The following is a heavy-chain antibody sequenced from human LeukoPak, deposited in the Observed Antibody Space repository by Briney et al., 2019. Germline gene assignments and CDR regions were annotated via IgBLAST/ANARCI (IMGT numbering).Heavy chain of an antibody. D-gene: IGHD5-18*01. CDR2: IYSGGST. V-gene: IGHV3-53*05. CDR1: GFTVSSNY. J-gene: IGHJ4*02. Sequence: GGSLRLSCAASGFTVSSNYMSWVRQAPGKGLEWVSVIYSGGSTYYADSVKGRFTISRDNSKNTLYLQMNSLRAEDTAVYYRARWIQLWYAPSFDYWGQGTLVTVSS. CDR3: ARWIQLWYAPSFDY.